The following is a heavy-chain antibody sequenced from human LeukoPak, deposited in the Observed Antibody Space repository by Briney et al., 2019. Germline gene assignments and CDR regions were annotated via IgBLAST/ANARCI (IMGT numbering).Heavy chain of an antibody. CDR2: ISGSDGSA. J-gene: IGHJ4*02. CDR1: GFTFSSYA. Sequence: PGRSLRLSCAASGFTFSSYAMSWVRQAPGKGLEWVSAISGSDGSAYYADSVKGRFTTSRDNSKNTLYLQMNSLRAEDTAVYYCAKGWCSSTSCSFDYWGQGTLVTVSS. V-gene: IGHV3-23*01. D-gene: IGHD2-2*01. CDR3: AKGWCSSTSCSFDY.